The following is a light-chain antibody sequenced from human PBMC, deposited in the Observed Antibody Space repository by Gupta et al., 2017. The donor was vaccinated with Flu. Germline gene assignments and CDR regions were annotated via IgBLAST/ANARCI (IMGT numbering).Light chain of an antibody. V-gene: IGLV1-40*01. J-gene: IGLJ1*01. CDR1: SSNIGAGYD. Sequence: QSVLTQPPSVSGAPGHRVTISCTGSSSNIGAGYDVHWYQQLPGTAPKLLIYGNSNRPSGVPDRFSGSKSGTSASLAITGLQAEDEADYYCQSYDSSLSGCYVFGTGTKVTVL. CDR3: QSYDSSLSGCYV. CDR2: GNS.